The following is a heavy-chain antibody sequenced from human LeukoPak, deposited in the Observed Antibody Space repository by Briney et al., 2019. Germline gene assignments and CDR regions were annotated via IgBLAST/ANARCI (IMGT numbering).Heavy chain of an antibody. Sequence: GGSLRLSCAASGFTFSSYSMNWVRQAPGKGLEWVSSISSSSSYIYYADSVKGRSTISRDNAKNSLYLQMNSLRAEDTAVYYCARVAYYDFWSGPSYYYYYMDVWGKGTTVTVSS. CDR2: ISSSSSYI. D-gene: IGHD3-3*01. V-gene: IGHV3-21*01. CDR3: ARVAYYDFWSGPSYYYYYMDV. CDR1: GFTFSSYS. J-gene: IGHJ6*03.